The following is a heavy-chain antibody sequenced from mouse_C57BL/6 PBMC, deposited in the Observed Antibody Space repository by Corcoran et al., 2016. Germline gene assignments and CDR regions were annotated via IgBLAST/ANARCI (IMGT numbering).Heavy chain of an antibody. CDR2: IYPRSGNT. D-gene: IGHD1-1*01. J-gene: IGHJ1*03. V-gene: IGHV1-81*01. Sequence: QVQLQQSGAELARPGASVKLSCNASGYTFTSYGISWVKQRTGQGLEWIGEIYPRSGNTYYNEKFKGKATLTADKSSSTAYMELRSLTSEDSAVYFCARRTTVVATGGWYFDVWGTGTTVTVSS. CDR1: GYTFTSYG. CDR3: ARRTTVVATGGWYFDV.